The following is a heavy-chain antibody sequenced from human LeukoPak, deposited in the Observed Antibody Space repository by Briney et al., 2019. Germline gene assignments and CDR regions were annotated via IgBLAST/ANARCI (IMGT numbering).Heavy chain of an antibody. CDR2: IYSNGNI. CDR1: GGSIRSHY. D-gene: IGHD1-14*01. V-gene: IGHV4-59*08. Sequence: SETLSLTCSVSGGSIRSHYWNWIRQPPGKGLEWIGYIYSNGNILYNPFLKSRVTLSVDTFNNQFSLSLNFVTAADTAVYYCAGLHFASAEEFDPWGQGTLVTVSS. CDR3: AGLHFASAEEFDP. J-gene: IGHJ5*02.